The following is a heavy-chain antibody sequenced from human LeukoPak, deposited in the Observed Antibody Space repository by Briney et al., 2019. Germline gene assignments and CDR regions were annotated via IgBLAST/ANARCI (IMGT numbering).Heavy chain of an antibody. J-gene: IGHJ4*02. CDR2: INSDGSST. V-gene: IGHV3-74*01. CDR1: GFTFSSYW. CDR3: ARVASCSWDSEFDY. D-gene: IGHD6-13*01. Sequence: GSLRLSRAASGFTFSSYWMHWVRQAPGKGLVWVSRINSDGSSTSYADSVKGRFTISRDNAKNTLYLQMNSLRAEDTAVYYCARVASCSWDSEFDYWGQGTLVTVSS.